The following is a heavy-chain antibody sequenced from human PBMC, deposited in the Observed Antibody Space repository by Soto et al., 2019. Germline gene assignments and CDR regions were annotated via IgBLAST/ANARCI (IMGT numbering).Heavy chain of an antibody. D-gene: IGHD3-10*01. J-gene: IGHJ3*02. CDR1: GGSVSSGSYY. CDR3: ARWRIRGDMLYAFDI. V-gene: IGHV4-61*01. Sequence: PSETLSLTCSVSGGSVSSGSYYWSWIRRPPGKGLEWLGYIYYSGSTNYNPSLKSRVTITVDTSKNQYYLRLSSVTAADTAVYYCARWRIRGDMLYAFDIWGQGTMVTVSS. CDR2: IYYSGST.